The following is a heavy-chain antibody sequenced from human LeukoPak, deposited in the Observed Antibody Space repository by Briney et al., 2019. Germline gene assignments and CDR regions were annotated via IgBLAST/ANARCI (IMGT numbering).Heavy chain of an antibody. D-gene: IGHD6-19*01. CDR2: ISWNSGSI. CDR3: AKGAIAVAGTFYFDY. J-gene: IGHJ4*02. V-gene: IGHV3-9*01. CDR1: GFTFDDYA. Sequence: PGRSLRLSCAASGFTFDDYAMHWVGQAPGKGLEWVSGISWNSGSIGYADSVKGRFTISRDNAKNSLYLQMNSLRAEDTALYYCAKGAIAVAGTFYFDYWGQGTLVTVSS.